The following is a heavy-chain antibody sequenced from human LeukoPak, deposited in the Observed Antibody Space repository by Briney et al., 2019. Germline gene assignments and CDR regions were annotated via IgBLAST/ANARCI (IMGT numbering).Heavy chain of an antibody. CDR1: GFTFSSYG. CDR3: AREVEAEREFDY. V-gene: IGHV3-33*01. Sequence: QPGRSLRLSCAASGFTFSSYGMHWVRQAPGKGLEWVAVIWYDGSNKYYADSVKGRFTISRDNSKNTLYLQMNSLRAEDTAVYYYAREVEAEREFDYWGQGTLVTVSS. J-gene: IGHJ4*02. CDR2: IWYDGSNK.